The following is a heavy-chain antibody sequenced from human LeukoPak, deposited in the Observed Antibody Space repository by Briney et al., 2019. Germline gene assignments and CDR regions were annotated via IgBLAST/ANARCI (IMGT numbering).Heavy chain of an antibody. CDR2: IKQDGSEK. D-gene: IGHD3-10*01. Sequence: PGGSLRISCAASGFTFSSNWMSCVRQAPGKGLEWVANIKQDGSEKYYVDSVKGRFTISKDNAKNSLYLQMNSLRAEDTAVYYCARGGYYGSGSYANWGQGTLVTVSS. CDR1: GFTFSSNW. V-gene: IGHV3-7*03. J-gene: IGHJ4*02. CDR3: ARGGYYGSGSYAN.